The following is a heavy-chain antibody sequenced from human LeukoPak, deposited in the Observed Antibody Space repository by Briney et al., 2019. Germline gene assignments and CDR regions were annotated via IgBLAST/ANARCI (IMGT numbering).Heavy chain of an antibody. V-gene: IGHV1-2*02. CDR1: GYTFTGYY. D-gene: IGHD2-2*01. Sequence: ASVKVSCKASGYTFTGYYMHWVRQAPGQGLEWMGWINPNSGGTNYAQKFQGRVTMTRDTSISTAYMELSSLRSEDTAVYYCARSTGYCSSTSCYVRFGYWGQGTLVTVSS. J-gene: IGHJ4*02. CDR2: INPNSGGT. CDR3: ARSTGYCSSTSCYVRFGY.